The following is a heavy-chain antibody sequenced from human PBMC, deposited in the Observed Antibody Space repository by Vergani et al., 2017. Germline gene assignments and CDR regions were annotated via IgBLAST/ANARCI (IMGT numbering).Heavy chain of an antibody. D-gene: IGHD3-10*01. Sequence: QVQLQESGPGLVKPSETLSLTCTVSGGSISSSSYYWGWIRQPPGKGLEWIGSIYYSGSTYYNPSLKSRVTISVDTSKNQFSLKLSSVTAADTAVYYCARMVRGVIGPEDYFDYWGQGTLVTVSS. CDR1: GGSISSSSYY. J-gene: IGHJ4*02. CDR3: ARMVRGVIGPEDYFDY. CDR2: IYYSGST. V-gene: IGHV4-39*01.